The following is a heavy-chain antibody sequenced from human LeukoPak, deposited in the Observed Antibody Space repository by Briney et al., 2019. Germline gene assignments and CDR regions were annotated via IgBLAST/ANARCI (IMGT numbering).Heavy chain of an antibody. D-gene: IGHD6-13*01. CDR3: AKDRGAAAGVDYYYYGMDV. CDR2: IVGSGGST. J-gene: IGHJ6*04. CDR1: GFTFSNYA. Sequence: GGSLRLSCAASGFTFSNYAMSWVRQAPGKGLEWVSAIVGSGGSTYYADSVKGRFTISRDNSKNTLYLQMDSLRAEDTAVYYCAKDRGAAAGVDYYYYGMDVWGKGTTVTVSS. V-gene: IGHV3-23*01.